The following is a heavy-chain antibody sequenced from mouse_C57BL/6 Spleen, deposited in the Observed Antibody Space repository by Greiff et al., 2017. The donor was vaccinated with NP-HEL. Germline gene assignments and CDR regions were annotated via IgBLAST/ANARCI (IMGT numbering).Heavy chain of an antibody. Sequence: EVKLQESGPGLVKPSQSLSLTCSVTGYSITSGYYWNWIRQFPGNKLEWMGYISYDGSNNYNPSLKNRISITRDTSKNQFFLKLNSVTTEDTATYYCARDRGLGYWYFDVWGTGTTVTVSS. CDR3: ARDRGLGYWYFDV. V-gene: IGHV3-6*01. CDR2: ISYDGSN. J-gene: IGHJ1*03. CDR1: GYSITSGYY. D-gene: IGHD3-3*01.